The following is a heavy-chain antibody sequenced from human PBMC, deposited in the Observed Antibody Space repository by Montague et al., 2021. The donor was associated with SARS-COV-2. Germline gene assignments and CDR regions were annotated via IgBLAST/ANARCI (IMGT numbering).Heavy chain of an antibody. CDR3: ARAQMAVTEYYPDY. J-gene: IGHJ4*02. CDR2: IYYSGTT. Sequence: SETLSLTCSVSGGSISSSSHYWAWIRQPPGRRLEWIGTIYYSGTTPYHPSLKSRITMSVDTSDNQFSLQLNSVSATDTAIYYCARAQMAVTEYYPDYWGQGILVTVSS. CDR1: GGSISSSSHY. V-gene: IGHV4-39*01. D-gene: IGHD2/OR15-2a*01.